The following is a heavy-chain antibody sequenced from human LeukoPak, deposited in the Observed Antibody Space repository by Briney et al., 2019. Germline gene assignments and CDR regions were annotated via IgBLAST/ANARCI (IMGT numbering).Heavy chain of an antibody. CDR3: ARDAYYYDSSGYIGY. D-gene: IGHD3-22*01. J-gene: IGHJ4*02. V-gene: IGHV3-30*03. CDR1: GFTFSSYG. CDR2: ISYDGSNK. Sequence: PGGSLRLSCAASGFTFSSYGMHWVRQAPGKGLEWVAVISYDGSNKYYADSVKGRFTISRDNSKNTLYLQMNSLRAEDTAVYYCARDAYYYDSSGYIGYWGQGTLVTVSS.